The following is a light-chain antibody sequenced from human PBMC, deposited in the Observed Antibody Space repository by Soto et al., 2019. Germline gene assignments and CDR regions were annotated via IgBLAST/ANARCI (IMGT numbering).Light chain of an antibody. J-gene: IGKJ2*01. Sequence: EIVLTQSPATLSLSPGERATLSCRASQSVSSSLAWYQQKPGQAPRLLIYDASNRAAGTPARFSGSGSGTDFTLTISSLEPEAFAVYYCLQRSNWPYTFGQGTKLEIK. CDR1: QSVSSS. CDR3: LQRSNWPYT. V-gene: IGKV3-11*01. CDR2: DAS.